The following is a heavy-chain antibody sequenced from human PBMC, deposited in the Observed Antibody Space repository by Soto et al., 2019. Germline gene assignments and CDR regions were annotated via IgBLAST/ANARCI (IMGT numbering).Heavy chain of an antibody. CDR2: ISGSGGIT. CDR1: GFMFSSYA. Sequence: EVQLLESGGGLVQPGGSLRLSCAASGFMFSSYAMTWVRQAPGKGLEWVSAISGSGGITYYADSVKGRFTISRDNSKNTLYLQMNSLRAEDTAVYYCAKAEKSSAVAGYFDSWGQGTLVTVSS. J-gene: IGHJ4*02. CDR3: AKAEKSSAVAGYFDS. V-gene: IGHV3-23*01. D-gene: IGHD6-19*01.